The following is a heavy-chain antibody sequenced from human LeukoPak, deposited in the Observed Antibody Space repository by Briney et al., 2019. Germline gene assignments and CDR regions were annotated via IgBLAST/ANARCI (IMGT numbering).Heavy chain of an antibody. CDR1: GFTFSSYA. D-gene: IGHD5-18*01. V-gene: IGHV3-23*01. CDR3: AKESGGGYSYGGSVEY. J-gene: IGHJ4*02. Sequence: GGSLRLPCAASGFTFSSYAMSWVRQAPGKGLEWVSGISASGRSTYYADSVEGRFIISRDNSDNTLYLQMSGPTAEDTAVYYCAKESGGGYSYGGSVEYWGQGTLVTVSS. CDR2: ISASGRST.